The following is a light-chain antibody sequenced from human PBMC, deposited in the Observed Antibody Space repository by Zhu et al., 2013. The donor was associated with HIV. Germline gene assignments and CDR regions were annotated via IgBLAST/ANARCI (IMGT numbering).Light chain of an antibody. J-gene: IGLJ3*02. Sequence: QSVLTQPPSASGTPGQRVTISCSGRSSNIGTNTVNWYQHLPGTAPKLLIYSNTHRPSGVPDRFSGSKSGTSASLAISDLQSEDEADYYCAAWDDSLGGPVFGGGTKLTVL. CDR1: SSNIGTNT. CDR3: AAWDDSLGGPV. V-gene: IGLV1-44*01. CDR2: SNT.